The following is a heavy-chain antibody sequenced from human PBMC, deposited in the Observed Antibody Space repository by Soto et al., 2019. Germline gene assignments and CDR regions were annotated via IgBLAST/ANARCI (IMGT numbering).Heavy chain of an antibody. J-gene: IGHJ6*02. CDR3: TTSYYYDSSGYYYYYGMDV. CDR1: GFTFSNAW. D-gene: IGHD3-22*01. V-gene: IGHV3-15*07. Sequence: EVQLVESGGGLVKPGGSLRLSCAASGFTFSNAWMNWVRQAPGKGLEWVGRIKSKTDGGTTDYAAPVKGRFTISRDDSKNTLYLQMNSLKTEDTAVYYCTTSYYYDSSGYYYYYGMDVWGQGTTVNVSS. CDR2: IKSKTDGGTT.